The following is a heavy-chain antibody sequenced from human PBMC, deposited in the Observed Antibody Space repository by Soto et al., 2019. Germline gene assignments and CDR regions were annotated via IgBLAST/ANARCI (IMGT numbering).Heavy chain of an antibody. CDR1: GFPFGDYA. Sequence: PGGSLRLSCTASGFPFGDYAMSWFRQAPGKGLEWVGFIRSKAYGGTTEYAASVKGRFTISRDDSKSIAYLQMNSLKTEDTAVYYCTSALITIFGVVTETDAFDIWGQGTMVTVSS. CDR2: IRSKAYGGTT. V-gene: IGHV3-49*03. CDR3: TSALITIFGVVTETDAFDI. J-gene: IGHJ3*02. D-gene: IGHD3-3*01.